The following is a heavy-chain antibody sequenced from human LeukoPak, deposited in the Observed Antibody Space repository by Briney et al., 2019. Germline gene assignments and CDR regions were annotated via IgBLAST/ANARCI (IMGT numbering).Heavy chain of an antibody. V-gene: IGHV3-23*01. CDR2: ISDSGGII. CDR3: ARYFHD. CDR1: GFTFSSNA. J-gene: IGHJ4*02. Sequence: GGSLRLSCAASGFTFSSNAFNWAPQAPGKGLEWVSAISDSGGIIQYADSVRGRFTISRDNSKNTLYLQMNSLRVEDTAVYYCARYFHDWGQGTLVTVSS.